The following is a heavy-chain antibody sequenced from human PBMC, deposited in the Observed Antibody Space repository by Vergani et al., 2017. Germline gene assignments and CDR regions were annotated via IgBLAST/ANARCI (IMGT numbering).Heavy chain of an antibody. Sequence: EVQLVESGGGLVQPGGSLRLSCGASGFTFSSYWMHWVRQAPGKGLEWVANIKQDGSEKYYVDSVKGRFTISRDNAKNSLYLQMNSLRAEDTAVYYCAKESLVGATPYDYWGQGTLVTVSS. V-gene: IGHV3-7*03. CDR2: IKQDGSEK. D-gene: IGHD1-26*01. CDR1: GFTFSSYW. CDR3: AKESLVGATPYDY. J-gene: IGHJ4*02.